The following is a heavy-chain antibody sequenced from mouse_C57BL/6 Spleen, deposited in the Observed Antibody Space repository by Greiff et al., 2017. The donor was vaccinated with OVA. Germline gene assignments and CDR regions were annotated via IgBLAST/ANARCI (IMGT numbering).Heavy chain of an antibody. J-gene: IGHJ1*03. Sequence: EVQLQQSGPELVKPGASVKISCKASGYTFTDYYMNWVKQSHGKSLEWIGDINPNNGGTSYNQKFKGKATLTVDKSSSTAYMELRSLTSEDSAVYYCARALLRRGYFDVWGTGTTVTVSS. D-gene: IGHD1-1*01. CDR2: INPNNGGT. CDR1: GYTFTDYY. CDR3: ARALLRRGYFDV. V-gene: IGHV1-26*01.